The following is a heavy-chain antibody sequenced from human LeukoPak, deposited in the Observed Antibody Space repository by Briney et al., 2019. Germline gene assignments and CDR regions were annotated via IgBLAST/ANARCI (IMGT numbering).Heavy chain of an antibody. CDR2: ISYDGSNK. J-gene: IGHJ4*02. Sequence: GGSLRLSCAASGFTFSSYGMHWVRQAPSKGLEWVAVISYDGSNKYYADSVKGRFTISRDNSKNTLYLQMNSLRAEDTAVYYCANIGGYYYDSSGCYQDYWGQGTLVTVSS. CDR3: ANIGGYYYDSSGCYQDY. V-gene: IGHV3-30*18. D-gene: IGHD3-22*01. CDR1: GFTFSSYG.